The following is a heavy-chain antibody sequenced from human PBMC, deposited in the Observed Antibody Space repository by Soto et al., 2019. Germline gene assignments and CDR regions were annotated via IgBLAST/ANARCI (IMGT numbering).Heavy chain of an antibody. J-gene: IGHJ3*02. CDR3: AGIAAAIGAIDI. D-gene: IGHD6-13*01. CDR1: GFTFDDYA. Sequence: PGGSLRLSCAASGFTFDDYAMHWVRQAPGKGLEWVSGISWNSGSIVYADSVKGRFTISRDNAKNSLYLQMNSLRAEDTALYYCAGIAAAIGAIDIRGQGTMVTVSS. CDR2: ISWNSGSI. V-gene: IGHV3-9*01.